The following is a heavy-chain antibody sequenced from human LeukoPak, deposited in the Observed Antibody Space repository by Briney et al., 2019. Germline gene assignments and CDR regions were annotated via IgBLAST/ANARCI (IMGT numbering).Heavy chain of an antibody. V-gene: IGHV1-8*01. D-gene: IGHD6-19*01. CDR1: GYTFTSYD. Sequence: ASVKVSCKASGYTFTSYDINWVRQATGQGLEWMGWMNPKSANTGYAQKFQGRVTMTGNTSINTAYMELSSLTSEDTAVYYCARGRLSTSGWYKGDYWGQGTLVTVSS. CDR3: ARGRLSTSGWYKGDY. J-gene: IGHJ4*02. CDR2: MNPKSANT.